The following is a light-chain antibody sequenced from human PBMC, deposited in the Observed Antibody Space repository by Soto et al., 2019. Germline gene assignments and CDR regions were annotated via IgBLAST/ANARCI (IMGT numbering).Light chain of an antibody. CDR3: LQDYTYPLT. CDR1: QSVGSK. J-gene: IGKJ4*01. CDR2: GAT. Sequence: EVVMTQSPATLSLSPGEGATLSCRSSQSVGSKLAWYQQKTGQAPRLLIYGATTRATGVPARFSGGGSGTEFTLSISSLQSEDFATYYCLQDYTYPLTFGGGTKVEIK. V-gene: IGKV3-15*01.